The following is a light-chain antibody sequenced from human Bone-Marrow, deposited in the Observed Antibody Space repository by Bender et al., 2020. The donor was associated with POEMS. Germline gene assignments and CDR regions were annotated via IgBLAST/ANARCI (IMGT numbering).Light chain of an antibody. CDR1: SSDVGGYNY. J-gene: IGLJ1*01. V-gene: IGLV2-14*03. CDR3: TSYAGSKNYFV. Sequence: QSALTQPASVSGSPGQSITISCTGTSSDVGGYNYVSWYQQFPGEVPKLVIYDVSDRPSGVSNRFSGSKTGNTASLTISGLQAEDEADYYCTSYAGSKNYFVFGTGTKVTVL. CDR2: DVS.